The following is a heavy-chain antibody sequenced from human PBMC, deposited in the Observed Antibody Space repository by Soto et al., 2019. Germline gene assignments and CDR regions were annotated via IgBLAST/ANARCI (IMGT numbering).Heavy chain of an antibody. V-gene: IGHV1-24*01. D-gene: IGHD3-22*01. CDR2: FDPKDGET. CDR1: GYSLTELS. J-gene: IGHJ4*02. CDR3: ATEPRDNYYYRSGGEY. Sequence: ASVKVSCKVSGYSLTELSMHWVRQAPGKGLEWMGGFDPKDGETVYAQKFQGRVTMTEDTSTDTAHMELSSLRSEDTAVFYCATEPRDNYYYRSGGEYWGQGTRVTVSS.